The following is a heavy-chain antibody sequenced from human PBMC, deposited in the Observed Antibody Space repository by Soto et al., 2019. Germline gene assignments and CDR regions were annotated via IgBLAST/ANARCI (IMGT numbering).Heavy chain of an antibody. V-gene: IGHV3-30-3*01. CDR3: ARDRVGYITRFDY. D-gene: IGHD5-12*01. CDR1: GFTFSSYA. CDR2: ISYDGSNK. J-gene: IGHJ4*02. Sequence: PGGSLRLSCTASGFTFSSYATSWVRQAPGKGLEWVAVISYDGSNKYYADSVKGRFTISRDNSKNTLYLQMNSLRDEDTALYYCARDRVGYITRFDYWGQGTLVTVSS.